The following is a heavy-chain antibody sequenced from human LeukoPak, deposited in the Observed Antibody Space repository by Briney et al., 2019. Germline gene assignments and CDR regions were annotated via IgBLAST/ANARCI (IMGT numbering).Heavy chain of an antibody. CDR2: IYDDNT. J-gene: IGHJ4*02. CDR3: AARKVRGVWFYLDY. CDR1: GVTVSAYA. Sequence: GGSLRLSCAASGVTVSAYAMAWVSQAPGKGLEWVSTIYDDNTYYADSVKGRFAISTDNSKNTLYLQMNSLRVEDTAVYFCAARKVRGVWFYLDYWGQGTLVTVSS. D-gene: IGHD3-10*01. V-gene: IGHV3-23*01.